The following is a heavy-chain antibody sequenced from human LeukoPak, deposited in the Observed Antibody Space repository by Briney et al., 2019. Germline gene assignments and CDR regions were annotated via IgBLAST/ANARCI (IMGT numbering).Heavy chain of an antibody. CDR2: ISSSSSYI. CDR1: GFTFSSYS. J-gene: IGHJ4*02. V-gene: IGHV3-21*01. Sequence: GGSPRLSCAASGFTFSSYSMNWVRQAPGKGLEWVSSISSSSSYIYYADSVKGRFTISRDNAKNSLYLQMNSLRAEDTAVYYCAREGIAAAGAFDYWGQGTLVTVSS. CDR3: AREGIAAAGAFDY. D-gene: IGHD6-13*01.